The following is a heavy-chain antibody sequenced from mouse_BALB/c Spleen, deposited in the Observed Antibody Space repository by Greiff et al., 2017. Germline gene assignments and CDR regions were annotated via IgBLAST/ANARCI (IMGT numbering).Heavy chain of an antibody. Sequence: EVQGVESGPELVKPGASVKISCKASGYTFTDYNMHWVKQRHGKSLEWIGYIYPYNGGTGYNQKFKSKATLTVDNSSSTAYMELRSLTSEDSAVYYCARQTPYFDDWGEGTTLTVSS. CDR2: IYPYNGGT. J-gene: IGHJ2*01. V-gene: IGHV1S29*02. CDR1: GYTFTDYN. CDR3: ARQTPYFDD.